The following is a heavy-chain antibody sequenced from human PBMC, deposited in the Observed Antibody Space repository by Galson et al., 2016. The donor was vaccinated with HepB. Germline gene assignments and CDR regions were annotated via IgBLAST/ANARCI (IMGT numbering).Heavy chain of an antibody. CDR3: ARDVGGWNDGYWFDP. CDR2: IFYSGTA. Sequence: TLSLTCTVSGRSISSGGYCWSWLRQHPGKGLEWIGCIFYSGTADYNPSLENRVTISVDTSKDQFSLRLESVTAADTAVYYCARDVGGWNDGYWFDPWGQGILVTVSS. J-gene: IGHJ5*02. CDR1: GRSISSGGYC. V-gene: IGHV4-31*03. D-gene: IGHD1-1*01.